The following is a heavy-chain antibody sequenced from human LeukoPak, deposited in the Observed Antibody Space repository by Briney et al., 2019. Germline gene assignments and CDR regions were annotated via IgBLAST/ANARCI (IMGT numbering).Heavy chain of an antibody. D-gene: IGHD3-10*01. CDR1: GGSISSTSYY. CDR3: ARYGSGRIKIFDY. CDR2: IYYSGST. V-gene: IGHV4-39*07. Sequence: SETLSLTCPVSGGSISSTSYYWGWIRQPPGKGLEWIGSIYYSGSTYYDPSLKSRVTISVDTSKNQFSLKLSSVTAADTAVYYCARYGSGRIKIFDYWGQGTLVTVSS. J-gene: IGHJ4*02.